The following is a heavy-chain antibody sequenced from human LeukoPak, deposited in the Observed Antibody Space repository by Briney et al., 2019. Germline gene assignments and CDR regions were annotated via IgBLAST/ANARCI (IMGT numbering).Heavy chain of an antibody. Sequence: SETLSLTCTVSGGSISSYYWSWIRQPAGKGLEWIGRIYTSGSTNYNPSLKSRVTMSVDTSKNQFSLKLSSVTAADTAVYYCAREKCTNGVCPNWFDPWGQGTLVTVSS. CDR2: IYTSGST. CDR3: AREKCTNGVCPNWFDP. D-gene: IGHD2-8*01. J-gene: IGHJ5*02. V-gene: IGHV4-4*07. CDR1: GGSISSYY.